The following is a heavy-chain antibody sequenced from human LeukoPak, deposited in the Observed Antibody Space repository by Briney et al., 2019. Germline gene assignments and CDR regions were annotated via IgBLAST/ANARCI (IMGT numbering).Heavy chain of an antibody. V-gene: IGHV3-21*01. CDR1: GFTFSSYS. D-gene: IGHD3-22*01. CDR3: AREKYYYDPNWFDP. J-gene: IGHJ5*02. CDR2: ISSSSSYI. Sequence: PGGSLRLSCAASGFTFSSYSMNWVRQAPGKGLEWDSSISSSSSYIYYADSVKGRFTISRDNAKNSLYLQMNSLRAEDTAVYYCAREKYYYDPNWFDPWGQGTLVTVSS.